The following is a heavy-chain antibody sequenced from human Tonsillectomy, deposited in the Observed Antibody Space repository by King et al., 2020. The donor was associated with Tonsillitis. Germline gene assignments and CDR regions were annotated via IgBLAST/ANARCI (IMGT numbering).Heavy chain of an antibody. Sequence: VQLVESGAEVKKPGASVKVSCKASGYTFTSYDINWVRQATGQGLEWMGWMNPNSGNTGYAQEFQGRVTMTRNTSISTAYMELSSLRSEDTAVYYCARSPSYVWGSSTSGGMDVWGQGTTVTVSS. CDR2: MNPNSGNT. J-gene: IGHJ6*02. V-gene: IGHV1-8*01. CDR3: ARSPSYVWGSSTSGGMDV. CDR1: GYTFTSYD. D-gene: IGHD3-16*01.